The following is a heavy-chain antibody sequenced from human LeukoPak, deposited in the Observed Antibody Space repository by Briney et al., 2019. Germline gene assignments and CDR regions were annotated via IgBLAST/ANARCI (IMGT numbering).Heavy chain of an antibody. Sequence: ASVTVSCTASGYHFSTYGISWVRQAPGQGLEWMGRINGYNDKTKYEEKVQGRVTMTIDTSTSTAYMELRSLTSDDTAVYYCARDRGKWFANFFDFWGQGTLVTVSS. J-gene: IGHJ4*02. CDR1: GYHFSTYG. CDR3: ARDRGKWFANFFDF. CDR2: INGYNDKT. D-gene: IGHD3-10*01. V-gene: IGHV1-18*01.